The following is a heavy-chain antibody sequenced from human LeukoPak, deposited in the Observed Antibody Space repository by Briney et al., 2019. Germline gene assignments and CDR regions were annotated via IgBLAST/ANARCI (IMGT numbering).Heavy chain of an antibody. D-gene: IGHD7-27*01. V-gene: IGHV3-23*01. CDR2: TGGGGNT. Sequence: GGSLRLSCSASGFTFSIYAMSWVRQAPGKGLKWFSSTGGGGNTYYADSVKGRFTISRDNSKNTLYLQLNGLRAEDTALYYCAKHELTGDALDLWGQGTMVTVSS. CDR1: GFTFSIYA. J-gene: IGHJ3*01. CDR3: AKHELTGDALDL.